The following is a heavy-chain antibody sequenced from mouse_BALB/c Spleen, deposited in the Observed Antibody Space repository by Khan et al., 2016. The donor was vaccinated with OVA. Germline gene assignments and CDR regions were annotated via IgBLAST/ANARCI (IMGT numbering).Heavy chain of an antibody. J-gene: IGHJ2*01. CDR3: PRTARIKY. Sequence: EVQLVESGPGLVKPSQSLSLTCTVTGYSITSGYGWNWIRQFPGNKLEWMGYISYSGSTNYNPSLKSRISITRDTSKNQFFLQLNSVTNENTIKCYCPRTARIKYWGQGTTLTVSS. CDR1: GYSITSGYG. D-gene: IGHD1-2*01. CDR2: ISYSGST. V-gene: IGHV3-2*02.